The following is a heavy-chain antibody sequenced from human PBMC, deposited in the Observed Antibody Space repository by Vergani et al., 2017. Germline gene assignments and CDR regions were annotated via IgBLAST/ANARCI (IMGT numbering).Heavy chain of an antibody. CDR2: INPNSGGT. CDR1: GYTFTGYY. J-gene: IGHJ4*02. D-gene: IGHD3-10*01. CDR3: ARDREGSSGY. V-gene: IGHV1-2*02. Sequence: QVQLVQSGAEVKKPGASVKVSCKASGYTFTGYYMHWVRQAPGQGLEWMGWINPNSGGTKYAQKFQGRVTMTRDMSISTAYMELSRLRFDDTAVYYCARDREGSSGYWGQGTLVTVSS.